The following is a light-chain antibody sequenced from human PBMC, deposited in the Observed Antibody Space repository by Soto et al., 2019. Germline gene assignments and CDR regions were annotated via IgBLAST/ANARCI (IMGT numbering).Light chain of an antibody. V-gene: IGKV3-15*01. J-gene: IGKJ4*01. CDR3: QQFNNWQLT. Sequence: EIVMTQSPATLSVSPGERATLSCRASQSVSSNLAWYQQRPGQAPRLLIYGASTGATGIPARFSGSGSGTEFTLTISSLQSEDFAFYYCQQFNNWQLTFGGGTKVEIK. CDR2: GAS. CDR1: QSVSSN.